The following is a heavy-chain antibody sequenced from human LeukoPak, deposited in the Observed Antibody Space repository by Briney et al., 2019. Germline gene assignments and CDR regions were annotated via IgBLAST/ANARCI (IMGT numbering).Heavy chain of an antibody. CDR1: GFTFSSYS. V-gene: IGHV3-21*01. J-gene: IGHJ4*02. CDR3: ARDINYYDSSGYYKDY. D-gene: IGHD3-22*01. Sequence: GGSLRLSCAASGFTFSSYSMNWVRQAPGKGLEWVSSISSSSSYIYYADSVKGRFTVSRDNAKNTLYLQMNSLRAEDTAVYYCARDINYYDSSGYYKDYWGQGTLVTVSS. CDR2: ISSSSSYI.